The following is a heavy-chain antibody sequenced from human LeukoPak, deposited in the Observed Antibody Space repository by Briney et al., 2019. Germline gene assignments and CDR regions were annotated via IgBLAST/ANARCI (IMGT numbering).Heavy chain of an antibody. J-gene: IGHJ4*02. CDR1: GFTFSNYA. D-gene: IGHD1-26*01. CDR2: ISGSGGST. CDR3: ARDKIVGPTTLDY. V-gene: IGHV3-23*01. Sequence: GGSLRLSCAASGFTFSNYAMSWVRQAPGKGLEWVSAISGSGGSTYYADSVKGRFTISRDNSKNTLYLQMSSLRADDTAVYYCARDKIVGPTTLDYWGQGTLVTVSS.